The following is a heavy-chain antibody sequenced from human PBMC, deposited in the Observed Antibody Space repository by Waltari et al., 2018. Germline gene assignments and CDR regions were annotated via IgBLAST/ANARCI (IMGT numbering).Heavy chain of an antibody. D-gene: IGHD5-12*01. CDR1: GYSISSGYY. V-gene: IGHV4-38-2*01. CDR2: IYHSGGT. J-gene: IGHJ4*02. CDR3: ARRGSKIVATIYYFDY. Sequence: QVQLQESGPGLVKPSETLSLTCAVSGYSISSGYYWGWIRQPPGKGLEWIGSIYHSGGTYYTPSLKSRVTISVDTSKNQFSLKLSSVTAADTAVYYCARRGSKIVATIYYFDYWGQGTLVTVSS.